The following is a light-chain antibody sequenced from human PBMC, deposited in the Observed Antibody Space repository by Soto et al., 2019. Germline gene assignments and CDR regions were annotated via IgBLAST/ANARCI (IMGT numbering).Light chain of an antibody. J-gene: IGLJ1*01. CDR3: FSYPSSSTYV. V-gene: IGLV2-14*01. CDR1: SSDVGNYKY. Sequence: QSVLTQPASVSGSPGQSITISCTGTSSDVGNYKYVSWYQQHPGKAPKLMIYEVSNRPSGVSNRFSGSKSGNTASLTISGLQAEDETDYYCFSYPSSSTYVFGTGTKLTVL. CDR2: EVS.